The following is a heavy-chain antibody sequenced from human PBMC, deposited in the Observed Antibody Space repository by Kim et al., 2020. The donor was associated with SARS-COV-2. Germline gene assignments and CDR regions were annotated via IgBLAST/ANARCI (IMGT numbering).Heavy chain of an antibody. CDR3: AREGNYGAQGFDY. Sequence: GGSLRLSCAASGFTFSSYWMSWVRQAPGKGLEWVANIKQDGSEKYYVDSVKGRFTISRDNAKNSLYLQMNSLRAEDTAVYYCAREGNYGAQGFDYWGQGTLVTVSS. D-gene: IGHD4-4*01. V-gene: IGHV3-7*01. CDR1: GFTFSSYW. J-gene: IGHJ4*02. CDR2: IKQDGSEK.